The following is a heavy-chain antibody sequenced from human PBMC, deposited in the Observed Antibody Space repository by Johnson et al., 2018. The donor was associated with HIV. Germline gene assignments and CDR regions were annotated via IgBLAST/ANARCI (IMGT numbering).Heavy chain of an antibody. CDR1: GFTVSSNY. CDR3: ARDRARDAFDV. Sequence: VQLVESGGGLVHPGGSLRLSCAASGFTVSSNYMTWVRQGPGKGLEWVSIIYSGGTTNYADSVKGRFTISRDTSQNTVFLQMNSLRAEDTAVYYCARDRARDAFDVWGQGTMVTVSS. V-gene: IGHV3-66*02. CDR2: IYSGGTT. J-gene: IGHJ3*01.